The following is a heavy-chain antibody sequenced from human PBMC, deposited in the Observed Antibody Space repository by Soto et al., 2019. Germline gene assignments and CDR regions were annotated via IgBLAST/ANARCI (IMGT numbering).Heavy chain of an antibody. CDR2: INPSGGST. V-gene: IGHV1-46*01. J-gene: IGHJ4*02. Sequence: GASVKVSCKASGYTFTSYYMHWVRQAPGQGLEWMGIINPSGGSTSYAQKFQGRVTMTRDTSTSTVYMELSSLRSEDTAVYYCYYYDSRGNFLFDYWGQGTLVTVSS. CDR1: GYTFTSYY. CDR3: YYYDSRGNFLFDY. D-gene: IGHD3-22*01.